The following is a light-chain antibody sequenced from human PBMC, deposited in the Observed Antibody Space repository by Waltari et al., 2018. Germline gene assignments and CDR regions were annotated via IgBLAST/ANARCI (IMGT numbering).Light chain of an antibody. CDR1: SSTICGFRF. CDR3: SSFAGFNNVI. CDR2: EVN. J-gene: IGLJ2*01. V-gene: IGLV2-8*01. Sequence: QSALPQHPSASGSLGPSVPISCTGTSSTICGFRFFLCYQQPPGKAPNLIIFEVNKRPSGVPDRFSGSKSGNTASLTVSGLQPEDEAEYFCSSFAGFNNVIFGVGTKVTVL.